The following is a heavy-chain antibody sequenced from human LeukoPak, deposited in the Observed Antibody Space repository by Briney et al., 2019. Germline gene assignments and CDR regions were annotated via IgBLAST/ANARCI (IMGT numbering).Heavy chain of an antibody. J-gene: IGHJ4*02. CDR2: IHDSGST. D-gene: IGHD2-15*01. V-gene: IGHV4-59*02. CDR1: GGSVSSYY. Sequence: SETLSLTCSVSGGSVSSYYWSWIRQSPRKGLEWIGYIHDSGSTNYNPSLKSRVTVSVDTSKNQFSLKLRSVTAADTAVYYCARGGQWSKFYFDNWGQGTLVTVPS. CDR3: ARGGQWSKFYFDN.